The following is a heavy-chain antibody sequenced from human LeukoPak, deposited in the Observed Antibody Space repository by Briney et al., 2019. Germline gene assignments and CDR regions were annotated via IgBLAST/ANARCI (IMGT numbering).Heavy chain of an antibody. CDR2: ISGSGGST. D-gene: IGHD3-10*01. J-gene: IGHJ2*01. Sequence: PGGSLRLSCAASGFTFSSYGMSWVRQAPGKGLEWVSAISGSGGSTYYADSVKGRFTISRDNSKNTLYLQMNSLRAEDTAVYYCAKVAGSYYNEVWIYWYFDLWGRGTLVTVSS. V-gene: IGHV3-23*01. CDR3: AKVAGSYYNEVWIYWYFDL. CDR1: GFTFSSYG.